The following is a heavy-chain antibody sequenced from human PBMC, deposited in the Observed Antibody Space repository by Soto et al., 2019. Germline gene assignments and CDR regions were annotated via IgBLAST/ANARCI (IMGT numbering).Heavy chain of an antibody. CDR1: GFTFSNYA. CDR2: ISGSGGRS. D-gene: IGHD3-16*01. J-gene: IGHJ4*02. CDR3: AKAYFVWSSEQPYYFDY. V-gene: IGHV3-23*01. Sequence: EVQLLDSGGGLVQPGGSLRLSCAASGFTFSNYAMTWVRQGPGKGLEWVSGISGSGGRSYYADSVKGRFSISRANSKSTLYLQMNSLIAEDTAVYYCAKAYFVWSSEQPYYFDYWGQGTLVTVSS.